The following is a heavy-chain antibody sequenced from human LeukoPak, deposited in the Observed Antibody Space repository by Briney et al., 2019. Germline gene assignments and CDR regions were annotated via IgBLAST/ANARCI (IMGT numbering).Heavy chain of an antibody. CDR3: AKDLEKFDTSGFPAY. Sequence: AGRSLRLSCAASGFAFNNYGMHWVRQTPGKGLEWLAHIWYDGTTKYYADSVKGRFTISRDNPDSTLFLQMSSLRAEDTAVYYCAKDLEKFDTSGFPAYWGQGTLVTVSS. V-gene: IGHV3-33*06. J-gene: IGHJ4*02. CDR2: IWYDGTTK. CDR1: GFAFNNYG. D-gene: IGHD3-22*01.